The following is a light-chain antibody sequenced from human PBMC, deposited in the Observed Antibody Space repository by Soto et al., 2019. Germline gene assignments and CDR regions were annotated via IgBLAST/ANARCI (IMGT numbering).Light chain of an antibody. CDR2: VGTGGIVG. Sequence: QPVLTQPPSASASLGASVTLTCTLSSGYSDYKVDWYQQRPGKGPRFVVRVGTGGIVGSKGDGIPGRFSVLGSGLNRYLTINNIQEEDESDYHCGAHHGSGSNWIFGGGTKLTVL. V-gene: IGLV9-49*01. CDR3: GAHHGSGSNWI. J-gene: IGLJ2*01. CDR1: SGYSDYK.